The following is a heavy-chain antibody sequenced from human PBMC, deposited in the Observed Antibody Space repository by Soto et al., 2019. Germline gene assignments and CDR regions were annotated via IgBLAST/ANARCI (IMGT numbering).Heavy chain of an antibody. D-gene: IGHD4-17*01. CDR1: GFTFSSYW. Sequence: EVQLVESGGGLVQPGGSLRLSCAASGFTFSSYWMHWVRQAPGKGLVWVSRINRDGSSTSYADSVKGRFTISRDNAKNTVYLQMNSLRAEDTAVYYCAREIMTTVAIDYWGQGTLVTVSS. J-gene: IGHJ4*02. CDR3: AREIMTTVAIDY. CDR2: INRDGSST. V-gene: IGHV3-74*01.